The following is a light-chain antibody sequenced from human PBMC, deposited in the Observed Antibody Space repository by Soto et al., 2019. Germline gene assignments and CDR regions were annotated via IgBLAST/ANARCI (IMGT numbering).Light chain of an antibody. CDR2: DVS. CDR3: SSFTTSSTLV. CDR1: SSDVGSFDS. Sequence: QSALTQPASVSGSPGQPITISFAGTSSDVGSFDSVAWYQHNPGKAPKLMIFDVSNRPSGVSSRFFGSKSGNTASLSISGLQTEDEANYYCSSFTTSSTLVFGTGTKLTVL. V-gene: IGLV2-14*01. J-gene: IGLJ1*01.